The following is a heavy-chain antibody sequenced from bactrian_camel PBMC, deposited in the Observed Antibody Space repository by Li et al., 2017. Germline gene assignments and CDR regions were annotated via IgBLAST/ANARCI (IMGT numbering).Heavy chain of an antibody. J-gene: IGHJ7*01. Sequence: HVQLVESGGGSVQAGGSLKLSCVVASSFSSRSYCMGWFRQAPGKEREGVATIDGNGDTSYAESVKGRFTISLGNAKNIVYLQMDSLKPEDTSMYFCAVKLGLMDISTLMMGGKDYYAMDYWGKGTQVTVS. CDR1: SSFSSRSYC. V-gene: IGHV3S53*01. CDR2: IDGNGDT. D-gene: IGHD7*01.